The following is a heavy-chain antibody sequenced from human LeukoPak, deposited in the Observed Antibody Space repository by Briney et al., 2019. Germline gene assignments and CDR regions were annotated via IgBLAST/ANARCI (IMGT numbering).Heavy chain of an antibody. J-gene: IGHJ4*02. CDR3: ARGHDSSGHRAAF. Sequence: SVKVSCKASGGTFSSYAISWVRQAPGQGLEWMGGIIPIFGTANYAQKFQGRVTITTDESTSTAYMELSSLRSEDTAVYYCARGHDSSGHRAAFWGQGTRVTVSS. CDR1: GGTFSSYA. CDR2: IIPIFGTA. V-gene: IGHV1-69*05. D-gene: IGHD3-22*01.